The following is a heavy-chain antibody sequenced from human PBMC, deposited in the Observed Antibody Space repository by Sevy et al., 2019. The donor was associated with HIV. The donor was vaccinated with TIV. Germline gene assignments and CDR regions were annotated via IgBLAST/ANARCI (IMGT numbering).Heavy chain of an antibody. CDR3: TRALATVVTPEYYFDY. CDR2: IRRNSYEPYGGTT. Sequence: GGSLRLSCTASGFTFGDYAMSWFRQAPGKGLEWVAFIRRNSYEPYGGTTEYAASVKCRFTISRDDSKSIAYLQMNSLKTEDTAFYYCTRALATVVTPEYYFDYWGQGPLVTVSS. CDR1: GFTFGDYA. D-gene: IGHD4-17*01. V-gene: IGHV3-49*03. J-gene: IGHJ4*02.